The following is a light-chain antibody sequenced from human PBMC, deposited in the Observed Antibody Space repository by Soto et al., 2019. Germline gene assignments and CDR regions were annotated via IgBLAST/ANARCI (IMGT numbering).Light chain of an antibody. V-gene: IGKV3-20*01. Sequence: EIVLTQSPDTLSLFPGERATLSCRASQSVSSTYLAWYQQKPGQAPRPLISAASSRATGTPDRFSGSGSGTDFTRTIRRLEPEDFAVYYCQQYGSSRWTFGQGTKVEIK. CDR1: QSVSSTY. CDR2: AAS. CDR3: QQYGSSRWT. J-gene: IGKJ1*01.